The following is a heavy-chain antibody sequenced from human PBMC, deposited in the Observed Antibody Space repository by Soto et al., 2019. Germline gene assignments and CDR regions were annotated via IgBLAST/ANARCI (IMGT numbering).Heavy chain of an antibody. V-gene: IGHV3-33*01. CDR1: GFTFSSYA. CDR3: ASEPQRNSGEDALDI. J-gene: IGHJ3*02. D-gene: IGHD2-21*01. Sequence: QVQLVESGGGVVQPGRSLRLSCAASGFTFSSYAMHWVRQAPDKGLEWVALIWYDGGGKYYAESVKGRFTISRDNSKNTLYLQMNSLRVEDTAVYYCASEPQRNSGEDALDIWGQGTMVTVSS. CDR2: IWYDGGGK.